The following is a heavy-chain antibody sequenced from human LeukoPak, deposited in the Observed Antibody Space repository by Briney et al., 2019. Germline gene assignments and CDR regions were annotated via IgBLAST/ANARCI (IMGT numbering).Heavy chain of an antibody. V-gene: IGHV4-30-4*08. CDR2: IYYSGST. J-gene: IGHJ4*02. CDR1: GGSISSGSYY. CDR3: ARELYDFWTRSD. D-gene: IGHD3-3*01. Sequence: SETLSLTCTVSGGSISSGSYYWSWIRQPAGKGLEWIGYIYYSGSTYYNPSLKSRVTISVDTSKNQFSLKLSSVTAADTAVYYCARELYDFWTRSDWGQGTLVTVSS.